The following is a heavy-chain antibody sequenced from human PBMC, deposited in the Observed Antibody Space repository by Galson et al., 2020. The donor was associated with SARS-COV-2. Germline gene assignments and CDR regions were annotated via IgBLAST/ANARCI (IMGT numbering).Heavy chain of an antibody. CDR2: ISSSRRKK. Sequence: GGSLRLSCAASGFTFSSYRMNWVRQAPGKGLEWVPSISSSRRKKYYAAPVKGRFTIARDNAKTSLYLQMNSLRAEETAVYYCARDLEVDIVATTSCQYYYYGIDVWGQGTTLSVPS. V-gene: IGHV3-21*01. D-gene: IGHD5-12*01. CDR1: GFTFSSYR. J-gene: IGHJ6*02. CDR3: ARDLEVDIVATTSCQYYYYGIDV.